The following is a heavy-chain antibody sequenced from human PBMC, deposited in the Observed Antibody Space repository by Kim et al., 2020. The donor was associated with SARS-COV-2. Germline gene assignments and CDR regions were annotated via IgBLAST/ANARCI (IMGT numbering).Heavy chain of an antibody. Sequence: GGSLRLSCAASGFTVSSNYMSWVRQAPGKGLEWVSVIYSGGSTYYADSVKGRFTISRDNSKNTLYLQMNSLRAEDTAVYYCARADSSGYYEYYFDYWGQGTLVTVSS. CDR2: IYSGGST. V-gene: IGHV3-66*01. D-gene: IGHD3-22*01. J-gene: IGHJ4*02. CDR1: GFTVSSNY. CDR3: ARADSSGYYEYYFDY.